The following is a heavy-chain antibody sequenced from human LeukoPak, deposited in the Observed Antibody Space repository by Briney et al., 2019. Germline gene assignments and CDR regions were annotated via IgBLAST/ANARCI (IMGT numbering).Heavy chain of an antibody. CDR3: AKTYSYGYPYFGY. CDR1: GFTFSSYS. Sequence: GGSLRLSCAASGFTFSSYSMNWVRQAPGKGLEWVSTISGSGGSTYYADSVKGRFTISRDNSKNTLYLQMNSLRAEDTAVYYCAKTYSYGYPYFGYWGQGTLVTVSS. CDR2: ISGSGGST. D-gene: IGHD5-18*01. V-gene: IGHV3-23*01. J-gene: IGHJ4*02.